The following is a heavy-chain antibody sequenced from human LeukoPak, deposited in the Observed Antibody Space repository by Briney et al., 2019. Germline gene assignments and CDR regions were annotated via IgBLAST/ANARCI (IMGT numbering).Heavy chain of an antibody. Sequence: GGSLRLSCAASGFTFSSYGMHWVRQAPGKGLEWVAVISYDGSNKYYADSVKGRFTISRDNSKNTLYLQMNSLRAEDTAVYYSAKPTPRITIFGSSFDYWGQGTLVTVSS. V-gene: IGHV3-30*18. CDR2: ISYDGSNK. J-gene: IGHJ4*02. D-gene: IGHD3-3*01. CDR1: GFTFSSYG. CDR3: AKPTPRITIFGSSFDY.